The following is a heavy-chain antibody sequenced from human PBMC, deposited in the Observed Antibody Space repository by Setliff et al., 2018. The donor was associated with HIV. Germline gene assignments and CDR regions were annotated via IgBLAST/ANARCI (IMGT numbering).Heavy chain of an antibody. CDR1: NGSFSGYY. J-gene: IGHJ5*02. CDR2: INDSGST. D-gene: IGHD1-26*01. Sequence: PSETLSLTCAVYNGSFSGYYWTWIRQPPGEGLEWIGEINDSGSTNYSPSLKSRVTISVDTSKNQFSLKLSSVTAADTAVYYCARGVRVGPTTTANWFDPWGQGTLVTVS. CDR3: ARGVRVGPTTTANWFDP. V-gene: IGHV4-34*01.